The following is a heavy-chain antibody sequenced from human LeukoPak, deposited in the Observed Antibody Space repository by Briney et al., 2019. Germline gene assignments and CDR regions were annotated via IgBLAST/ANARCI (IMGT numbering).Heavy chain of an antibody. V-gene: IGHV4-4*02. CDR3: ARGGSGSYYD. CDR2: IYYSGST. CDR1: GGSISSSNW. J-gene: IGHJ4*02. D-gene: IGHD3-10*01. Sequence: SETLSLTCAVSGGSISSSNWWSWVRQPPGKGLEWIGSIYYSGSTYYNPSLKSRVTIPVDTSKNQFSLKLSSVTAADTAVYYCARGGSGSYYDWGQGTLVTVSS.